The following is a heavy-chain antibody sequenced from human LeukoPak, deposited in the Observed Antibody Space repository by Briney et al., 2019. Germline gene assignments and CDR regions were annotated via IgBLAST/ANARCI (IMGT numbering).Heavy chain of an antibody. Sequence: GGSLRLSCAASGFTFISYWMSWVRQAPGKGLEWVANIKQDGSEKYYVDSVKGRFTISRDNAKNSLYLQMNSLRAEDTAVYYCARDRDYGMDVWGQGTTVTVSS. V-gene: IGHV3-7*01. CDR1: GFTFISYW. J-gene: IGHJ6*02. CDR3: ARDRDYGMDV. CDR2: IKQDGSEK.